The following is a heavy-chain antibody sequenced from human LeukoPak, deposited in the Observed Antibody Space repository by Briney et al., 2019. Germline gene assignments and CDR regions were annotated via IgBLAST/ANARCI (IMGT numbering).Heavy chain of an antibody. V-gene: IGHV4-59*08. CDR1: GGSFSSYY. CDR2: IYYSGST. CDR3: ARQRDPRAGFDP. Sequence: SETLSLTCAVYGGSFSSYYWSWIWQPPGKGLEWIGYIYYSGSTNYNPSLKSRVTISVDTSKNQFSLKLSSVTAADTAVYYCARQRDPRAGFDPWGQGTLVTVSS. J-gene: IGHJ5*02.